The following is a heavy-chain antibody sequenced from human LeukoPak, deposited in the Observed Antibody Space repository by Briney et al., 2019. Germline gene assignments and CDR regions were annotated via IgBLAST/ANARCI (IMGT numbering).Heavy chain of an antibody. CDR1: GGSISSSSYY. D-gene: IGHD3-10*01. J-gene: IGHJ5*02. CDR2: IYYSGST. V-gene: IGHV4-39*01. Sequence: SETLSLTCAVSGGSISSSSYYWGWIRQPPGKGLEWIGSIYYSGSTYYNPSLKSRVTISVDTSKNQFSLKLSSVTAADTAVYYCARQALRGEGNWFDPWGQGTLVTVSS. CDR3: ARQALRGEGNWFDP.